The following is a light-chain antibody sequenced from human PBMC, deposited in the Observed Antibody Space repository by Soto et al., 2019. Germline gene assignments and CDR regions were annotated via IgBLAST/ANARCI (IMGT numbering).Light chain of an antibody. Sequence: QSALTQPASVSGSPGQSITISCTGTSSYVGNYKYVSWYQQHPGKAPKLMIYEVSNRPSGVSNRFSGSKSGNTASLTISGLQAEYETDYYCFSYTSSGTYVFGTGTKLTVL. CDR2: EVS. J-gene: IGLJ1*01. V-gene: IGLV2-14*01. CDR3: FSYTSSGTYV. CDR1: SSYVGNYKY.